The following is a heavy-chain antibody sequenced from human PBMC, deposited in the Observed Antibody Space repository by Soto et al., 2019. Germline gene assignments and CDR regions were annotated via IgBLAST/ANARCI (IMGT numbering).Heavy chain of an antibody. CDR2: ISGYNGNT. CDR3: ARAGKYYHGSGSPYYSGMDV. D-gene: IGHD3-10*01. CDR1: GYTFTSYG. V-gene: IGHV1-18*04. Sequence: QVQLVQSGAEVKKPGASVKVSCKASGYTFTSYGVSWVRQAPGQGLEWMGWISGYNGNTNYAQQLQGRVTMTTDTSKSTAYMELRSRRYDDPAVYYCARAGKYYHGSGSPYYSGMDVWCQGITVTVSS. J-gene: IGHJ6*02.